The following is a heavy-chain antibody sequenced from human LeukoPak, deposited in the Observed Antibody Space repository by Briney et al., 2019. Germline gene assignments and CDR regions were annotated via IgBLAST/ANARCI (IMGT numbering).Heavy chain of an antibody. CDR3: ARGPPPDFDC. V-gene: IGHV4-4*07. CDR2: IYSSGST. CDR1: GGSISTYY. J-gene: IGHJ4*02. Sequence: SETLSLTCTVSGGSISTYYWSWIRQPAGKGLEWIGRIYSSGSTDYNPSLKSRVTMSIDTSKNQFSLKLSSVTAADTAMYYCARGPPPDFDCWGQGTLVTVSS.